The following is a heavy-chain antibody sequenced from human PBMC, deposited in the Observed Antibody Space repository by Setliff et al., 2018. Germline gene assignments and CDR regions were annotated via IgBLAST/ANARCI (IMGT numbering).Heavy chain of an antibody. D-gene: IGHD6-19*01. CDR2: IRSKADKYAT. CDR3: LLPCTSGWHNWADP. V-gene: IGHV3-73*01. J-gene: IGHJ5*02. CDR1: GFTFSGAE. Sequence: GGSLRLSCAASGFTFSGAEIHWVRQASGKGLEWVGRIRSKADKYATDNGASGKGRFIISRDDSKKTAYLQMSSLRAEDTAMYYCLLPCTSGWHNWADPWGQGTLVTVSS.